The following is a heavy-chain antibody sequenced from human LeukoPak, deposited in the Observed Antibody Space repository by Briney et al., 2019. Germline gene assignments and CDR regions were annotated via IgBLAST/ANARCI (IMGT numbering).Heavy chain of an antibody. Sequence: NTSETLSLTCAVYGGSFSGYYWSWIRQPPGKGLEWIGEINHSGSTNYNPSLKSRVTISVDTSKNQFSLKLSSVTAADTAVYYCARGRQYVPGFDPWGQGTLVTVSS. D-gene: IGHD3-10*02. V-gene: IGHV4-34*01. CDR3: ARGRQYVPGFDP. CDR2: INHSGST. J-gene: IGHJ5*02. CDR1: GGSFSGYY.